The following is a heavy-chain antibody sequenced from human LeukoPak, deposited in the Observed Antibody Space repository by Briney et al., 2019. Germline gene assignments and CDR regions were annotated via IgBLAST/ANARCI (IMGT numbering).Heavy chain of an antibody. V-gene: IGHV3-21*01. CDR1: GFTFSSYS. Sequence: PGGSLRLSCAASGFTFSSYSVNWVRHAPGKGLEWVSSISSSRSYIYYADSVKGRFTISRDNAKNSLYQQMNSLRAEDTAVYYCARALPSPLYSGSYADAFDIWGQGTMVTVSS. J-gene: IGHJ3*02. CDR2: ISSSRSYI. CDR3: ARALPSPLYSGSYADAFDI. D-gene: IGHD1-26*01.